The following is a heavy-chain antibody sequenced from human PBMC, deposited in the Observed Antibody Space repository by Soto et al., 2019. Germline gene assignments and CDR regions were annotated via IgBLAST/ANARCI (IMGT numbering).Heavy chain of an antibody. V-gene: IGHV3-66*01. J-gene: IGHJ4*02. CDR1: GITVTGCF. D-gene: IGHD3-3*01. CDR2: ISRDGSS. Sequence: VQPVESGVGLVQPGGALRLSCAASGITVTGCFMTWVRQAPGNGREWISVISRDGSSYYADSVKCRFIIYRDTAKNTLFLDMNSLRVEDTAVYSGARDAIDGAYDAGHGGEGARVTVSS. CDR3: ARDAIDGAYDAGH.